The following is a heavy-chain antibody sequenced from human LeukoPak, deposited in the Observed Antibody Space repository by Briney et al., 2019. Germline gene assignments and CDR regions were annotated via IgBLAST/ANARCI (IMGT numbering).Heavy chain of an antibody. Sequence: ASVKVSCKTSAYTLTGYYMHWVRQAPGQGLEWMGWINPDSGATLYAQKFQGRVTLTRDTSINTAYMEVSRLTSDDTAVYYCARGKAAAGMAAFDIWGQGTMVTVSS. CDR1: AYTLTGYY. V-gene: IGHV1-2*02. CDR2: INPDSGAT. J-gene: IGHJ3*02. CDR3: ARGKAAAGMAAFDI. D-gene: IGHD6-13*01.